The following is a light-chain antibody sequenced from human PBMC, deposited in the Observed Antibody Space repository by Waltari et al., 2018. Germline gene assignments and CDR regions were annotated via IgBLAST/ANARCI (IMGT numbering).Light chain of an antibody. V-gene: IGKV3-11*01. CDR1: QIVTNY. CDR3: QQRRNWPLT. J-gene: IGKJ4*01. Sequence: DIVLTQSPAILSLSPGERASLSCIASQIVTNYLAWYQQKPGQAPRLLIYYTSNRATGIPARFSGSGFGTDFTLTISSLEPEDFAVYYCQQRRNWPLTFGGGTKVEIK. CDR2: YTS.